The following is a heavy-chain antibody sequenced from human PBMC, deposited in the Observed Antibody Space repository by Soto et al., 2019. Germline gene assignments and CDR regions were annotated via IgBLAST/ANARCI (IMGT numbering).Heavy chain of an antibody. CDR3: ARVTQGSGMDV. V-gene: IGHV3-30-3*01. Sequence: GGSLRLSCAASGFTFSSYAMHWVRQAPGKGLEWVAVISYDGGNKYYADSVKGRFTISRDNSKNTLYLQMNSLRAEDTAVYYCARVTQGSGMDVWGQVTTVTVSS. J-gene: IGHJ6*02. D-gene: IGHD1-26*01. CDR2: ISYDGGNK. CDR1: GFTFSSYA.